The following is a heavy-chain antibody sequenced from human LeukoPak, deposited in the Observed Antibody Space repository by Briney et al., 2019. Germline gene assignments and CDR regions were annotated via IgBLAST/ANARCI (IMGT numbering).Heavy chain of an antibody. CDR2: IHSGGST. Sequence: PGGSLRLSCAASGFTFSSYAMSWVRQAPGKGLEWVSVIHSGGSTYYADSVKGRFTISRDNSKNTLYLQMNSLRAEDTAVYYCATPSEPGYCSSTSCFVYWGQGTLVTVSS. V-gene: IGHV3-23*01. CDR3: ATPSEPGYCSSTSCFVY. D-gene: IGHD2-2*03. CDR1: GFTFSSYA. J-gene: IGHJ4*02.